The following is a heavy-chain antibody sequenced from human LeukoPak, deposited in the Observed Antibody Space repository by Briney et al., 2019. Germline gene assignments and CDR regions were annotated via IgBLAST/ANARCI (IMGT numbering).Heavy chain of an antibody. J-gene: IGHJ4*02. D-gene: IGHD3-22*01. CDR2: ISAYNGNT. Sequence: ASVKVSCKASGDTFTSYGISWVRQAPGQGLEWMGWISAYNGNTNYAQKLQGRVTMTTDTSTSTAYMELRSLRSDDTAVYYCARSATYYYDSSGYDYWGQGTLVTVSS. V-gene: IGHV1-18*01. CDR3: ARSATYYYDSSGYDY. CDR1: GDTFTSYG.